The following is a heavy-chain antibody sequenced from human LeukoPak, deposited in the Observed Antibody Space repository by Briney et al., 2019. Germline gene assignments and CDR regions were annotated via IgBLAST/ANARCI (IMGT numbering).Heavy chain of an antibody. D-gene: IGHD3-10*01. V-gene: IGHV4-59*01. J-gene: IGHJ4*02. CDR3: ARGREQWFGELFLDY. CDR2: IYYSGST. Sequence: WIGQPPKKGLEWIGYIYYSGSTNYNPSLKGRVTISVDTSKNQFSLKLSSVTAADTAVYYCARGREQWFGELFLDYWGQGTLVTVSS.